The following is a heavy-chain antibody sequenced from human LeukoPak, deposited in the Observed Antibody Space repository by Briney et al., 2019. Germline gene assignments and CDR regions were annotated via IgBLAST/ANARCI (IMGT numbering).Heavy chain of an antibody. CDR2: ISGSGGST. Sequence: PGESLRLSCAASRFSFSSYAMSWVRQAPGKGLEWVSAISGSGGSTYYADSVRGLFTISRDNSKNTLYLQMNSLRAGDTAVYYCAKDEVGPYYYGMDVWGQGTTVTVSS. J-gene: IGHJ6*02. CDR3: AKDEVGPYYYGMDV. CDR1: RFSFSSYA. V-gene: IGHV3-23*01. D-gene: IGHD3-16*01.